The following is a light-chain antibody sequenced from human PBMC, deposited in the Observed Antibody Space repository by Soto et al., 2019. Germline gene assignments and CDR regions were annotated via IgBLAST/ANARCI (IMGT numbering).Light chain of an antibody. Sequence: EIVLTQSPDTLSLSPGERATLSCRASKSFSRSYLAWYQQKPGQAPRLLIYGASTRATGIPARFSGSGSGTEFTLTISSLQSEDFAVYYCQQYNNWPRTFGQGTKVDI. V-gene: IGKV3-15*01. J-gene: IGKJ1*01. CDR1: KSFSRSY. CDR3: QQYNNWPRT. CDR2: GAS.